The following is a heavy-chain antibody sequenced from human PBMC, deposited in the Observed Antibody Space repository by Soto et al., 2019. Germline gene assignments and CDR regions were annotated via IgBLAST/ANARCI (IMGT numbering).Heavy chain of an antibody. D-gene: IGHD6-6*01. CDR1: GVTFSSYW. V-gene: IGHV3-7*01. CDR2: INQDGSEK. Sequence: GGSLRLTCAASGVTFSSYWMSWVRQAQGKGLECVANINQDGSEKYYVDSVKGRFTISRNNAKNSLYLQINSLRAEDTVVYYCARSIAARLNWFDPWGQGTLVTVSS. J-gene: IGHJ5*02. CDR3: ARSIAARLNWFDP.